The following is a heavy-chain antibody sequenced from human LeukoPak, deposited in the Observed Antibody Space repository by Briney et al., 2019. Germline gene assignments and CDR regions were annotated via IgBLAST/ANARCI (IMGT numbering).Heavy chain of an antibody. CDR3: ARDQGGTTAYGLDV. CDR2: INPNSGGT. J-gene: IGHJ6*02. D-gene: IGHD1-1*01. CDR1: GYTFTGYY. V-gene: IGHV1-2*02. Sequence: ASVKVSCKASGYTFTGYYLHWVRQAPGQGLEWMGWINPNSGGTNYAQKFQGRVTMTRDTSISTAYMELRRLRSDDTAVYYCARDQGGTTAYGLDVWGQGTTVTVSS.